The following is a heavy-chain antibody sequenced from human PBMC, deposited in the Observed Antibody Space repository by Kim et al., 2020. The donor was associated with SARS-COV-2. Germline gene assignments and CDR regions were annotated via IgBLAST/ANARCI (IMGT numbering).Heavy chain of an antibody. Sequence: GGSLRLSCAASGFTFSDYYMSWIRQAPGKGLEWVSYISSSGSTIYYADSVKGRFTISRDNAKNSLYLQMNSLRAEDTAVYYCARSHYDILTGYSLYYFDYWGQGTLVTVSS. V-gene: IGHV3-11*01. J-gene: IGHJ4*02. CDR3: ARSHYDILTGYSLYYFDY. D-gene: IGHD3-9*01. CDR1: GFTFSDYY. CDR2: ISSSGSTI.